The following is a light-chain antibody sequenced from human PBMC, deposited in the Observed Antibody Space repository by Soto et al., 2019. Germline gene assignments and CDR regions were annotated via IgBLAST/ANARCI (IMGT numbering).Light chain of an antibody. J-gene: IGKJ5*01. CDR2: DIS. CDR1: QTVSRN. CDR3: QQYNNWPS. Sequence: VSPGERATLSCRASQTVSRNLAWYQQRPGQAPRLLIYDISNRATGVPARFSGSGSETEFTLTIRSLQSEDFAVYFCQQYNNWPSLGQGTRLEIK. V-gene: IGKV3-15*01.